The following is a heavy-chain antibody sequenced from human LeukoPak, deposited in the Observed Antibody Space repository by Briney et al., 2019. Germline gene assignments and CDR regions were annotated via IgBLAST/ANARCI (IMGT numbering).Heavy chain of an antibody. Sequence: PSETLSLTCAVYGGSFSGYYWSWIRQPPGKGLEWIGEINHSGSTNYNPSLKSRVTISVDTSKNQFSLKLSSVTAVNTAVYYCARGALFEYSSSSGRYFDLWGRGTLVTVSS. CDR3: ARGALFEYSSSSGRYFDL. J-gene: IGHJ2*01. D-gene: IGHD6-6*01. CDR1: GGSFSGYY. CDR2: INHSGST. V-gene: IGHV4-34*01.